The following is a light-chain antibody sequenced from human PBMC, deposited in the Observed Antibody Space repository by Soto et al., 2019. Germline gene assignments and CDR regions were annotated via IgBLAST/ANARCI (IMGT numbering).Light chain of an antibody. Sequence: QPVLTQSPSASASLGASVKLTCTLSSGHSSYAIAWHQQQPEKGPRYLMKLNSDGSHSKGDGIPDRFSGSSSGAERYLTICSLQYEDDADYYCQSGGTGSRWVFGGGTQLTVL. J-gene: IGLJ3*02. CDR1: SGHSSYA. CDR2: LNSDGSH. V-gene: IGLV4-69*01. CDR3: QSGGTGSRWV.